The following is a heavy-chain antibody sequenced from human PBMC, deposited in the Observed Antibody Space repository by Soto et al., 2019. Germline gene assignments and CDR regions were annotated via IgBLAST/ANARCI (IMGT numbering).Heavy chain of an antibody. V-gene: IGHV1-3*01. CDR3: ARDPRDLLRPWLDP. J-gene: IGHJ5*02. CDR1: GYTFTSYA. CDR2: INAGNGNT. D-gene: IGHD1-26*01. Sequence: ASVKVSCKASGYTFTSYAMHWVRQAPGQRLEWMGWINAGNGNTKYSQKFQGRVTTTRDTSASTAYMELSSLRSEDTAVYYCARDPRDLLRPWLDPWGQGTLVTVSS.